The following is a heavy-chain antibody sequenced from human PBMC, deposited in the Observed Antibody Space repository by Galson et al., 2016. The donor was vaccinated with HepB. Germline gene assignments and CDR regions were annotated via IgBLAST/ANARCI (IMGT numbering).Heavy chain of an antibody. D-gene: IGHD1-26*01. CDR3: ARDIGVPGAGHKYEY. CDR2: VFHTGDT. J-gene: IGHJ4*02. CDR1: GGSISTYY. Sequence: LSLTCTVSGGSISTYYWTWIRQPPGKGLERIGNVFHTGDTNYKPSLRSRISISVGTSKTQVSLRLTSVTAGDTTVYYCARDIGVPGAGHKYEYWGQGTLGTVSS. V-gene: IGHV4-59*12.